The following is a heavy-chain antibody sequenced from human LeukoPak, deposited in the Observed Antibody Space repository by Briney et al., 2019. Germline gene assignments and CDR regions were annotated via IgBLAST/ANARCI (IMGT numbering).Heavy chain of an antibody. CDR2: ISYDGSNK. Sequence: GGSLRLSCAASGFTFSSYAMHWVRQAPGKGLEWVAVISYDGSNKYYADSVKGRFTISRDNSKNTLYLQMNSLRAEDTAVYYCARPRLNVVSPLGYWGQGTLVTVSS. CDR3: ARPRLNVVSPLGY. D-gene: IGHD2-15*01. J-gene: IGHJ4*02. CDR1: GFTFSSYA. V-gene: IGHV3-30-3*01.